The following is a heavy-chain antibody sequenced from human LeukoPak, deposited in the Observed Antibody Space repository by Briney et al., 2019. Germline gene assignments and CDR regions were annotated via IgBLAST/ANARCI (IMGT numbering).Heavy chain of an antibody. CDR3: ARARYCSGGSCSRWRGYFDS. Sequence: GGPLRLSCAASGFTYSSYWMSCVRQAPGKGQEWVANIKQDGSEKYYVHSVKGRFTISRDNPKHSLYLQMNSLGAEGTAVYYCARARYCSGGSCSRWRGYFDSWGRGTLVTVSS. D-gene: IGHD2-15*01. V-gene: IGHV3-7*01. CDR2: IKQDGSEK. CDR1: GFTYSSYW. J-gene: IGHJ2*01.